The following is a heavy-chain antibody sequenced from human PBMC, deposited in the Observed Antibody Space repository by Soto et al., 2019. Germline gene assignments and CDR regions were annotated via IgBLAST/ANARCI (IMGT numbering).Heavy chain of an antibody. Sequence: SETLSLTCTVSGGSISSSSYYWGWIRQPPGKGLEWIGSIYYSGSTYYNPSLESRVTISVDTSKNQFSLKLSSVTAADTAVYYCARHSLYYDFWSGYYGTLPVGMDVWGQGTTVT. CDR2: IYYSGST. CDR3: ARHSLYYDFWSGYYGTLPVGMDV. J-gene: IGHJ6*02. CDR1: GGSISSSSYY. D-gene: IGHD3-3*01. V-gene: IGHV4-39*01.